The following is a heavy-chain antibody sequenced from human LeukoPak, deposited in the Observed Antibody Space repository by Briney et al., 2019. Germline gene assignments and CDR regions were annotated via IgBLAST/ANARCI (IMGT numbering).Heavy chain of an antibody. D-gene: IGHD2-21*02. CDR3: ARGPPYIVVVTAIGFFDY. Sequence: GSLRLSCAASGFTFSTCAMSWVRQPPGKGLEWIGEINHSGSTNYNPSLKSRVTISVDTSKNQFSLKLSSVTAADTAVYYCARGPPYIVVVTAIGFFDYWGQGTLVTVSS. CDR2: INHSGST. V-gene: IGHV4-34*01. J-gene: IGHJ4*02. CDR1: GFTFSTCA.